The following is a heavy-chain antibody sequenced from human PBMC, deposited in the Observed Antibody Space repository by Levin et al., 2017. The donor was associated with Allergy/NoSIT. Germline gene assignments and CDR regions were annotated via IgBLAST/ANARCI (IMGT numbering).Heavy chain of an antibody. CDR1: GFTFSSYA. CDR3: AKNLQAGIAVAGRVFDY. Sequence: PPGGSLRLSCAASGFTFSSYAMSWVRQAPGKGLEWVSAISGSGGSAYYADSVKGRFTISRDNSKNTLYLQMNSLRAEDTAVYYCAKNLQAGIAVAGRVFDYWGQGTLVTVSS. V-gene: IGHV3-23*01. J-gene: IGHJ4*02. CDR2: ISGSGGSA. D-gene: IGHD6-19*01.